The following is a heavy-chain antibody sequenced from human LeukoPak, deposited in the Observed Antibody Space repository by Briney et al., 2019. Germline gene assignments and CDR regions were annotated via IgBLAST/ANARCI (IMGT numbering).Heavy chain of an antibody. CDR2: IDTVNGNT. CDR3: ARDRLGRGELSPPDH. Sequence: GASVKVSCKASGYTFTTYGLHWERQAPGQRLEWLGWIDTVNGNTRYSQNFQGRVTITRDTSAETAYMELTSLRSEDTALHYCARDRLGRGELSPPDHWGQGTLVTVSS. V-gene: IGHV1-3*04. CDR1: GYTFTTYG. J-gene: IGHJ5*02. D-gene: IGHD3-16*02.